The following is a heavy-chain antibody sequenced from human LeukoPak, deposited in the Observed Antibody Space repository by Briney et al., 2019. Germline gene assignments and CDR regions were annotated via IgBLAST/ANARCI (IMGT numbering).Heavy chain of an antibody. J-gene: IGHJ5*02. V-gene: IGHV1-46*01. CDR1: GYTFTSYY. CDR3: ARDREFGPHSSGSINWFDP. Sequence: ASVKVSCKASGYTFTSYYMHWVRQAPGQGLEWMGIINPSGGSTSYAQKFQGRVTMTRDTSTSTVYMELSSLRPEDTAVYYCARDREFGPHSSGSINWFDPWGQGTLVTVSS. D-gene: IGHD3-22*01. CDR2: INPSGGST.